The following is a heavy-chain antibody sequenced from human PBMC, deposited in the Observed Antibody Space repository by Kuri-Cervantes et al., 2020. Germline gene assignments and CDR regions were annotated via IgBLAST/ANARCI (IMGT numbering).Heavy chain of an antibody. Sequence: GESLKISCVVSGFNVSNNYMSWIRQAPGKGLEWIAYISNNGNTIYYADSVKGRFTISRDNAKNSLYLQMNSLRGDDTALYYCVRDVIYSSSFHGFDNWGLGTLVTVSS. CDR3: VRDVIYSSSFHGFDN. V-gene: IGHV3-11*04. D-gene: IGHD6-6*01. CDR1: GFNVSNNY. J-gene: IGHJ4*02. CDR2: ISNNGNTI.